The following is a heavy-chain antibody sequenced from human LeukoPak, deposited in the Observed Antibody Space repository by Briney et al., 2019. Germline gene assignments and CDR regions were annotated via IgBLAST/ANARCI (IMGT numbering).Heavy chain of an antibody. Sequence: GGSLRLSCTASGFTFGDYAMSWVRQAPGKGLEWVGFIRSKAYGGTTEYAASVKGRFTISRDDSKSIAYLQMNSLKTEDTAVYYCTRVFGWLFSFDYWGQGTLVTVSS. CDR2: IRSKAYGGTT. D-gene: IGHD3-9*01. V-gene: IGHV3-49*04. CDR3: TRVFGWLFSFDY. J-gene: IGHJ4*02. CDR1: GFTFGDYA.